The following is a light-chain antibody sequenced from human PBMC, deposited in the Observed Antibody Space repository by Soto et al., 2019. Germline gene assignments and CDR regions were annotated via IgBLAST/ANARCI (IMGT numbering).Light chain of an antibody. CDR3: QQSFIAPPT. Sequence: DIHITESPSALSTSVGDRVTIICRASQKINTHLNWYQQRAGKAPKLLIYSASRLQSGVPSRFSGSESGTDFTLSISGLQPEDFATYYCQQSFIAPPTFGGGTKVDIK. J-gene: IGKJ4*01. V-gene: IGKV1-39*01. CDR2: SAS. CDR1: QKINTH.